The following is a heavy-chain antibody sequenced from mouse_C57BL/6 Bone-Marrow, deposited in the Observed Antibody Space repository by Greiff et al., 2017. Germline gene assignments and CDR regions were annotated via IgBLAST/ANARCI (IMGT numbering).Heavy chain of an antibody. Sequence: QVQLKQSGSELRSPGSSVKLSCKDFDSEVFPIAYMSWVRQKPGHGFEWIGGILPSIGRTIYGEKFEDKATLDADTLSNTAYLELKSLTSEDSAIYYCARGAYYGYAYWYFDVWGTGTTVTVSS. D-gene: IGHD2-9*01. CDR2: ILPSIGRT. V-gene: IGHV15-2*01. J-gene: IGHJ1*03. CDR3: ARGAYYGYAYWYFDV. CDR1: DSEVFPIAY.